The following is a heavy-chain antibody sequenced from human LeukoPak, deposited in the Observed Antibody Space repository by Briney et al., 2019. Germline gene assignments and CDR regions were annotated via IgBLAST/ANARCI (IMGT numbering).Heavy chain of an antibody. J-gene: IGHJ4*02. Sequence: ASVKVSCKASGYTFASYGISWVRQAPGQGLEWMGWISAYNGNTNYAQKPQGRVTMTTDPSTSTAYMELRSLRSDDTAVYYCARGGRGYSYGRLDYWGQGTLVTVSS. CDR2: ISAYNGNT. CDR3: ARGGRGYSYGRLDY. V-gene: IGHV1-18*04. D-gene: IGHD5-18*01. CDR1: GYTFASYG.